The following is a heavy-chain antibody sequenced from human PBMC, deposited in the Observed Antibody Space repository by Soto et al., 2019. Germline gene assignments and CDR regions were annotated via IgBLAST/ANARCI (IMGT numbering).Heavy chain of an antibody. CDR3: TTELYQGPYCGGDCYFSYYYGMDV. D-gene: IGHD2-21*02. V-gene: IGHV3-15*07. J-gene: IGHJ6*02. Sequence: GGSLRLSCAASGFTFSNAWMNWVRQAPGKGLEWVGRIKSKTDGGTTDYAAPVKGRFTISRDDSKNTLYLQMNSLKTEDTAVYYCTTELYQGPYCGGDCYFSYYYGMDVWGQGTTVTVSS. CDR2: IKSKTDGGTT. CDR1: GFTFSNAW.